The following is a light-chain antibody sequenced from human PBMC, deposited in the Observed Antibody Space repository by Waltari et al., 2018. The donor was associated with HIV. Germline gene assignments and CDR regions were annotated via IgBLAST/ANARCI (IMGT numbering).Light chain of an antibody. CDR3: ESYTSTSVWV. J-gene: IGLJ3*02. CDR1: SSDGGGYNF. Sequence: QSALTQPASVSGSPGQSLTLSCTGSSSDGGGYNFVSWFQQHPGKAPRVLIYDVTPRPSGVSDRFSGSRSGDTASLTISGLQPEDEADYYCESYTSTSVWVFGGGTRLTVL. V-gene: IGLV2-14*03. CDR2: DVT.